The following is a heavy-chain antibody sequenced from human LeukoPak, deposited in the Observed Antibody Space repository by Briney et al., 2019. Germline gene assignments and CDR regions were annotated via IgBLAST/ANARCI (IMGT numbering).Heavy chain of an antibody. D-gene: IGHD3-10*01. Sequence: SQTLSLTCTVSGGSISSGSYYWSWIRQPAGKGPEWIGRIYTSGSTNYNPSLKSRVTISVDTSKNQFSLKLSSVTAADTAVYYCARVTMVRGVIGMDVWGQGTTVTVSS. CDR2: IYTSGST. CDR1: GGSISSGSYY. J-gene: IGHJ6*02. CDR3: ARVTMVRGVIGMDV. V-gene: IGHV4-61*02.